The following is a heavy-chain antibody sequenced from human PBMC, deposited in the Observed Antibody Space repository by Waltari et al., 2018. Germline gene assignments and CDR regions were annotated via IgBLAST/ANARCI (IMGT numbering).Heavy chain of an antibody. CDR1: GDSVSSGNYY. CDR2: IYASGST. D-gene: IGHD3-10*01. Sequence: QVQLQESGPGLVKPSQTLSLTCTVSGDSVSSGNYYWSWIRQPAGKGLEWIAYIYASGSTNYNPSLRGRVTISVDTSKNQFSLKLSSVTAADTAVYYCARGGVSWGQGTLVTVSS. J-gene: IGHJ5*02. V-gene: IGHV4-61*09. CDR3: ARGGVS.